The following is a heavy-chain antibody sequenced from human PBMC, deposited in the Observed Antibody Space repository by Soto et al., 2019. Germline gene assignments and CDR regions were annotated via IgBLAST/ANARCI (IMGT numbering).Heavy chain of an antibody. Sequence: SVKVSCKASGGTFSSYAISWVRQAPGQGLEWMGGIIPIFGTANYAQKFQGRVTITADESTSTAYMELSSLRSEDTAVYYCARGGVPAAIRTYYYYYGMDVWGQGTTVTVSS. D-gene: IGHD2-2*02. J-gene: IGHJ6*02. V-gene: IGHV1-69*13. CDR3: ARGGVPAAIRTYYYYYGMDV. CDR2: IIPIFGTA. CDR1: GGTFSSYA.